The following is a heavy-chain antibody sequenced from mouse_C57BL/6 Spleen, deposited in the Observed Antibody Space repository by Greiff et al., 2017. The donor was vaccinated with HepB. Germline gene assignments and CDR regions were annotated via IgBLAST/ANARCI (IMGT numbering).Heavy chain of an antibody. CDR3: ARGHYYGSSYSYFGG. J-gene: IGHJ1*03. Sequence: EVHLVESGGGLVKPGGSLKLSCAASGFTFSSYAMSWVRQTPEKRLEWVATISAGGSYTYYPDNVKGRFTISRDNAKNNLYLQMSQLKSEDTTMYYCARGHYYGSSYSYFGGWGTGTTVTVAS. CDR2: ISAGGSYT. V-gene: IGHV5-4*01. D-gene: IGHD1-1*01. CDR1: GFTFSSYA.